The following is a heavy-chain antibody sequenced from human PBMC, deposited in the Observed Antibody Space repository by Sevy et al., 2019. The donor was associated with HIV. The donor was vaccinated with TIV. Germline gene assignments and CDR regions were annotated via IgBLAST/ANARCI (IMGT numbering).Heavy chain of an antibody. CDR2: MNPNSGDT. V-gene: IGHV1-8*01. Sequence: ASVKVSCKASGYTFTNYDITWVRQATAQGLEWVGWMNPNSGDTGYAQKFQGRITMTRNTSISKVYVELSSLRSDESAVYYGAGGRTLLSFSSSRPFDYWGQGSMVTVSS. CDR1: GYTFTNYD. CDR3: AGGRTLLSFSSSRPFDY. D-gene: IGHD6-6*01. J-gene: IGHJ4*02.